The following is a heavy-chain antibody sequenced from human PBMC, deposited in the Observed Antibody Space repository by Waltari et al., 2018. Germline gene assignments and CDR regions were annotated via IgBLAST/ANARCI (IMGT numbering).Heavy chain of an antibody. CDR2: ISPGDSDT. D-gene: IGHD6-19*01. CDR1: GHRFNGYW. V-gene: IGHV5-51*01. Sequence: EVQLEQSGAEVKKPGESLKISSKVSGHRFNGYWIGWVRQMPGKGLAWIGFISPGDSDTRYSPSFQGQVTISVDKSISTAYLQWSSLKAPDTAMYYCARHNAYQCVGWASYFDYWVQGTLVTVSS. J-gene: IGHJ4*02. CDR3: ARHNAYQCVGWASYFDY.